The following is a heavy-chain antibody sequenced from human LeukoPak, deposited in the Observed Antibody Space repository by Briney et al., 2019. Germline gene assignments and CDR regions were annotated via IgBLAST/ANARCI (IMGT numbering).Heavy chain of an antibody. CDR1: GGSISSSSYY. CDR2: IYHSGST. Sequence: SETLSLTCTVSGGSISSSSYYWGWIRQPPGKGLEWIGSIYHSGSTYYNPSLKSRVTISVDRSKNQFSLKLSSVTAADTAVYYCARDAGDSSGYYQLDIWGQGTMVTVSS. CDR3: ARDAGDSSGYYQLDI. V-gene: IGHV4-39*07. J-gene: IGHJ3*02. D-gene: IGHD3-22*01.